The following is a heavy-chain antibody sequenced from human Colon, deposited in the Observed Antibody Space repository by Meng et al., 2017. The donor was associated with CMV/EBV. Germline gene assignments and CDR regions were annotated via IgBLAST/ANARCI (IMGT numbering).Heavy chain of an antibody. D-gene: IGHD3-10*01. CDR1: GGYLNDFY. CDR2: IFPTGSA. Sequence: VQLQESGPGLGKPSETLSLTCTCYGGYLNDFYWNWIRQPVGKGLEWIGRIFPTGSAYYNSSLNSRVTMSVDTSKNQFSLKLTSVTAADTAVYYCARDSDGSGTFSYWFDPWGQGTLVTVSS. CDR3: ARDSDGSGTFSYWFDP. V-gene: IGHV4-4*07. J-gene: IGHJ5*02.